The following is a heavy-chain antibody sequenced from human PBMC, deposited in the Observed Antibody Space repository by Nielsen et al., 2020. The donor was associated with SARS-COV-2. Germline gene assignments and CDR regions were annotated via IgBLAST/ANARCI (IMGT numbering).Heavy chain of an antibody. J-gene: IGHJ4*02. CDR3: ARRADYYDSSAYYY. Sequence: ASVKVSCKASGYTFTSYDINWVRQATGQGLEWMGWMNPNSGNTGYAQKFKGRVTMTRDTSISTAYMELSSLTSEDTAVYYCARRADYYDSSAYYYWGQGILATVSS. V-gene: IGHV1-8*01. D-gene: IGHD3-22*01. CDR2: MNPNSGNT. CDR1: GYTFTSYD.